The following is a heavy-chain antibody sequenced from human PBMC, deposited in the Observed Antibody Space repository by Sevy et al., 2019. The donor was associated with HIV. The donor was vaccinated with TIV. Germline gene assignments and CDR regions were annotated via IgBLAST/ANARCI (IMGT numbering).Heavy chain of an antibody. D-gene: IGHD2-2*01. CDR3: ARDCSSTKCLGGLDV. CDR1: GFTFSNYW. Sequence: GGSLRLSCAASGFTFSNYWMSWVRQAPGKGLEWVANIKRDGSEKYYVASVKGRFTISRDNAKNPLHLQMNSLRAEDTAVYYCARDCSSTKCLGGLDVWGQGTTVTVSS. J-gene: IGHJ6*02. CDR2: IKRDGSEK. V-gene: IGHV3-7*03.